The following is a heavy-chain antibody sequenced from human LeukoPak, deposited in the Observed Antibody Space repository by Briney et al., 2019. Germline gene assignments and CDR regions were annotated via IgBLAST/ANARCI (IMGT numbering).Heavy chain of an antibody. CDR3: ARDRVGYSGYEGYMDV. J-gene: IGHJ6*03. Sequence: SVKVSCKASAGTFSSYAISWVRHAPGQGLEWMGGIIPIFGTANYAQKFQGRVTITADESTSTAYMELSSLRSEDTAVYYCARDRVGYSGYEGYMDVWGKGTTVTVSS. CDR2: IIPIFGTA. V-gene: IGHV1-69*01. CDR1: AGTFSSYA. D-gene: IGHD5-12*01.